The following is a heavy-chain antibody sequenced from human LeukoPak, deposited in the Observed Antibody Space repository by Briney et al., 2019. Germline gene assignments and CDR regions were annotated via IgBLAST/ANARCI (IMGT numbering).Heavy chain of an antibody. Sequence: GGSLRLSGAASGFTFSSYAMLWVRQAPGKGLEGVAVISYDGSNKYYADYVKGRFTISRDNSKNTLYLQMSSLRAEDTAVYYCARAYCGGDCYDAFDIWGQGTMVTVSS. V-gene: IGHV3-30-3*01. D-gene: IGHD2-21*02. J-gene: IGHJ3*02. CDR3: ARAYCGGDCYDAFDI. CDR1: GFTFSSYA. CDR2: ISYDGSNK.